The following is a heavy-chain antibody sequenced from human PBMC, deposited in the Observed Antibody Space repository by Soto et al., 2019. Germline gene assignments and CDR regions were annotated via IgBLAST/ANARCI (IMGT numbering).Heavy chain of an antibody. V-gene: IGHV3-23*01. D-gene: IGHD1-26*01. Sequence: EVELLESGGDLVQPGGSLRLSCAASGFTFSSYDMNWVRQAPGKGLEWVSAIGVYANTYYADSVKGRFTISRDDSRNTVHLQLNSLRVDDTAVYYCAKESTVGSPGDYFDSWGHGTLVTVSS. J-gene: IGHJ4*01. CDR1: GFTFSSYD. CDR3: AKESTVGSPGDYFDS. CDR2: IGVYANT.